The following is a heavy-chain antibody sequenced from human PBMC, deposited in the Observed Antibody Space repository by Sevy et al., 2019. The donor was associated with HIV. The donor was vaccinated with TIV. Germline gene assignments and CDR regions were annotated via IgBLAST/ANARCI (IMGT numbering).Heavy chain of an antibody. CDR3: ARVTAVADLYFDY. D-gene: IGHD6-19*01. J-gene: IGHJ4*02. CDR2: IRNKPNIYTT. Sequence: GGSLRLSCATSGFTFSDYYMDWVRQAPGKGLEWVGRIRNKPNIYTTEYAAAVKGRFNISRDDSKNSLYLQMNSLKTEETAVYYCARVTAVADLYFDYWGQGTLVTVSS. V-gene: IGHV3-72*01. CDR1: GFTFSDYY.